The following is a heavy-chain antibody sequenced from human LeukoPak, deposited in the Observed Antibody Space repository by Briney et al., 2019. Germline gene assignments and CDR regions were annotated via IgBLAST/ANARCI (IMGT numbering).Heavy chain of an antibody. CDR3: ARHGYYDFWNTDEGDAFDI. Sequence: SETLSLTCSVSGASINSSDYCWGWIRQPPGKGLEWIGTIYYRGNTYYNPSLKSRVTISVDTSKKQFSLNLSAVTAADTAVYYCARHGYYDFWNTDEGDAFDIWGQGTMVTVSS. V-gene: IGHV4-39*01. J-gene: IGHJ3*02. CDR2: IYYRGNT. CDR1: GASINSSDYC. D-gene: IGHD3-3*01.